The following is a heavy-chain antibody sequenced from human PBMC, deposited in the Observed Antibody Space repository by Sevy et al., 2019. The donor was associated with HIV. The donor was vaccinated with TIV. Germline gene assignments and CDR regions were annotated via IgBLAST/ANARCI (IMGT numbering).Heavy chain of an antibody. D-gene: IGHD1-1*01. J-gene: IGHJ5*02. CDR3: ARRLEWGGLEFDP. Sequence: SETLSLTCTVSGYSISSGYYWGWIRQPPGKGLEWIGSNYHSGSTYYNPSLKSRVTISVDTSKNQFSLKLSSVTAADTAVYYCARRLEWGGLEFDPWGQGTLVTVSS. V-gene: IGHV4-38-2*02. CDR1: GYSISSGYY. CDR2: NYHSGST.